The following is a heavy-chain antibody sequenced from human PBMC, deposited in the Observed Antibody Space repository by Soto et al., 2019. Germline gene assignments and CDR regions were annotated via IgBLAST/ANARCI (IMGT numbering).Heavy chain of an antibody. CDR1: GYTFTSYD. V-gene: IGHV1-8*01. D-gene: IGHD2-2*01. CDR2: MNPNSGNT. J-gene: IGHJ6*03. CDR3: ARGPISVVPAASYYYYYYMDV. Sequence: GASVKVSCKASGYTFTSYDINWVRQATGQGLEWMGWMNPNSGNTGYAQKFQGRVTMTRNTSISTAYMELSSLRSEDTAVYYCARGPISVVPAASYYYYYYMDVWGKGTTVTVS.